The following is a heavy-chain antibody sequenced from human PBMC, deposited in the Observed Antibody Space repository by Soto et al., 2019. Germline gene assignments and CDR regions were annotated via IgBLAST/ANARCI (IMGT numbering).Heavy chain of an antibody. CDR1: GYTFSDYY. J-gene: IGHJ4*02. CDR2: IDTIGTKI. V-gene: IGHV3-11*01. CDR3: ASHYDMSSGHLPPLDY. D-gene: IGHD3-9*01. Sequence: QVQLVESGGDLVKPGGCLRLSCAGSGYTFSDYYMSWIRQAPGKGLEWILYIDTIGTKIYYADSVKGRVTITRDNAKNSLYLEMNTLRIDDTAVYYCASHYDMSSGHLPPLDYWGQGTLVTISS.